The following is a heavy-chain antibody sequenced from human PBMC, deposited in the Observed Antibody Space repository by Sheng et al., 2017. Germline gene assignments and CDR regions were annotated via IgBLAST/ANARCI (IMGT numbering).Heavy chain of an antibody. CDR1: GYTFTGYY. CDR2: INPNSGGT. V-gene: IGHV1-2*06. D-gene: IGHD1-26*01. Sequence: QVQLVQSGAEMKKPGASVKVSCKASGYTFTGYYMHWVRQAPGQGLEWMGRINPNSGGTNYAQKFQGRVTMTRDTSISTAYMELSRLRSDDTAVYYCARVGATVYYYYYMDVWGKGTTVTVSS. CDR3: ARVGATVYYYYYMDV. J-gene: IGHJ6*03.